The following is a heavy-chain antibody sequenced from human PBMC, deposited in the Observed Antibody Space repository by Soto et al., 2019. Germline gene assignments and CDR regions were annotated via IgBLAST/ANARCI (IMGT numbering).Heavy chain of an antibody. V-gene: IGHV3-48*03. CDR1: GFTFISYE. CDR3: ARDMDFSNYVFDY. J-gene: IGHJ4*01. CDR2: VSSSGSVI. Sequence: PGGSLRLSCAASGFTFISYEMSWVRQAPGKGPEWVSYVSSSGSVIYYADSVKGRFTISRDNAKNSLYLQMNSLRAEDTAVYYCARDMDFSNYVFDYWGQGTLVTVSS. D-gene: IGHD4-4*01.